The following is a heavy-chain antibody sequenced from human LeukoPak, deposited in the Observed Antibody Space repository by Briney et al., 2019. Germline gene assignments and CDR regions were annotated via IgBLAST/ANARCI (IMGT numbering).Heavy chain of an antibody. CDR2: ISSSSSYI. J-gene: IGHJ4*02. Sequence: GGSLRLSCAASGFTFSSYSMNWVRQAPGKGLEWVSSISSSSSYIYYADSVKGRFTISRDNAKNSLYLQMNSLRAEDTAVYHCARENQQLELDYFDYWGQGTLVTVSS. D-gene: IGHD6-13*01. CDR1: GFTFSSYS. CDR3: ARENQQLELDYFDY. V-gene: IGHV3-21*01.